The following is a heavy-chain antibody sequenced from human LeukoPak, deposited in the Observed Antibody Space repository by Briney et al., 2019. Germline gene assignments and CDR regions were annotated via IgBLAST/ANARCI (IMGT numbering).Heavy chain of an antibody. CDR2: ISGSGGST. V-gene: IGHV3-23*01. Sequence: GGSLRLSCAASGFTFSGSAMHWVRQAPGKGLEWVSAISGSGGSTYYADSVKGRFTISRDNSKNTLYLQMNSLRAEDTAVYYCAKDPSYGSGSYSDYWGQGTLVTVSS. CDR1: GFTFSGSA. D-gene: IGHD3-10*01. CDR3: AKDPSYGSGSYSDY. J-gene: IGHJ4*02.